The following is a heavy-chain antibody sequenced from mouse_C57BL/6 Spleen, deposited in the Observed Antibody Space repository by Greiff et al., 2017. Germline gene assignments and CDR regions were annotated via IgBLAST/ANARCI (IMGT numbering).Heavy chain of an antibody. D-gene: IGHD4-1*01. J-gene: IGHJ2*01. Sequence: QVHVKQSGAELAKPGASVKLSCKASGYTFTSYWMHWVKQRPGQGLEWIGYINPSSGYTKYNQKFKDKATLTADKSSSTAYMQLSSLTYEDSAVYYCARGELGQNYFDYWGQGTTLTVSS. CDR1: GYTFTSYW. CDR3: ARGELGQNYFDY. V-gene: IGHV1-7*01. CDR2: INPSSGYT.